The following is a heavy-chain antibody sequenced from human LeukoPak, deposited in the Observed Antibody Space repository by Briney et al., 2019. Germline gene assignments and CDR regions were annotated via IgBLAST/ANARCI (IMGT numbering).Heavy chain of an antibody. Sequence: SETLSLTCTVSGGSISSSSYYWGWIRQPPGKGLEWIGSIYYSGSTYYNPSLKSRVTISVDTSKNQFSLRLSSVTAADTAVYYCARDRSSSWSLFDYWGQGTLVTVSS. CDR1: GGSISSSSYY. V-gene: IGHV4-39*07. J-gene: IGHJ4*02. CDR2: IYYSGST. CDR3: ARDRSSSWSLFDY. D-gene: IGHD6-13*01.